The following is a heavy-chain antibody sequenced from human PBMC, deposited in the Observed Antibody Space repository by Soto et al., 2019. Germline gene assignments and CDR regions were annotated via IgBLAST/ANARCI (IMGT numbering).Heavy chain of an antibody. CDR2: IYYSGST. Sequence: SETLSLTCTVSGGSISSSSYYWGWIRQPPGKGLEWIGSIYYSGSTYYNPSLKSRVTISVDTSKNQFSLKLSSVTAADTAVYYCARRTYYYDSSGYYSPPFDYWGQGTLVTVSS. J-gene: IGHJ4*02. V-gene: IGHV4-39*01. D-gene: IGHD3-22*01. CDR3: ARRTYYYDSSGYYSPPFDY. CDR1: GGSISSSSYY.